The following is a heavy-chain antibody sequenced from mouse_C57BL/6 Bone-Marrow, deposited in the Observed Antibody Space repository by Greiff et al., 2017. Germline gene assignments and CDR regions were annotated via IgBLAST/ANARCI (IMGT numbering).Heavy chain of an antibody. V-gene: IGHV1-26*01. CDR2: INPNNGGT. D-gene: IGHD1-1*01. J-gene: IGHJ2*01. CDR1: GYTFTDYY. CDR3: ARATTVVATSYYFDY. Sequence: EVQLQQSGPELVKPGASVKISCKASGYTFTDYYMNWVKQSHGKSLEWIGDINPNNGGTSYNQKFKGKATLTVDKSSSTAYMELRSLTSEDSAVYYCARATTVVATSYYFDYWGQGTTLTVSS.